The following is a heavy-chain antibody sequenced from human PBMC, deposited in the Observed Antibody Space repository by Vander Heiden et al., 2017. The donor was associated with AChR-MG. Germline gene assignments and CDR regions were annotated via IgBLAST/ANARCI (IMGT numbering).Heavy chain of an antibody. Sequence: EVQLLESGGGLVQPGGSLRLSCAASGYPFSSYAVSWVRQAPGRGLEWVSAISGSGTATYYADSVKGRCIISRDNSKNTAYLQMNSLRAEDTALYYCARPLDSSGYFYSVWGQGTRVTVSS. D-gene: IGHD3-22*01. CDR1: GYPFSSYA. CDR2: ISGSGTAT. CDR3: ARPLDSSGYFYSV. V-gene: IGHV3-23*01. J-gene: IGHJ4*02.